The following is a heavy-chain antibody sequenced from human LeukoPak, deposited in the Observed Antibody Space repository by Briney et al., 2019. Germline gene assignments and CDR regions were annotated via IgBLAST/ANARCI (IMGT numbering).Heavy chain of an antibody. D-gene: IGHD3-10*01. Sequence: SETLSLTCAVYGGTFSGYYWSWIRQPPGKGLEWIGEINHSGSTKYNPSLKSRVTISVDTSKDQFSLKLSSVTAGDTAVYYCVYGSGSYYPDFDYWGQGTLVTVSS. CDR2: INHSGST. CDR3: VYGSGSYYPDFDY. V-gene: IGHV4-34*08. CDR1: GGTFSGYY. J-gene: IGHJ4*02.